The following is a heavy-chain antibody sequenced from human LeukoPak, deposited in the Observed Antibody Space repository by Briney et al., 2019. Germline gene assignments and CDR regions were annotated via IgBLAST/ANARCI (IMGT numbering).Heavy chain of an antibody. CDR1: GGPISTYY. CDR2: FGDSGST. CDR3: ARRTD. V-gene: IGHV4-59*08. Sequence: PSETLSLTCTVSGGPISTYYWSWFRQFPGKGLEWIGYFGDSGSTYYNPSLKSRVTISVDTSKNQFSLKLSSVTAADTAVYYCARRTDWGQGTLVTVSS. J-gene: IGHJ4*02.